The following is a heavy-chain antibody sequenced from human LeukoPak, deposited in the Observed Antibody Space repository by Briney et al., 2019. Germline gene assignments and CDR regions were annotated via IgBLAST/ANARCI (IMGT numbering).Heavy chain of an antibody. CDR1: GFTFSSCS. CDR3: ARTPASSGSYWFDP. V-gene: IGHV3-21*01. CDR2: ISPSSNYI. D-gene: IGHD6-19*01. J-gene: IGHJ5*02. Sequence: GGSQRLSCADSGFTFSSCSMNWVRQAPGKGLEWVSSISPSSNYIYYADSLKGRFTISRDNAKNSLYLQMNSLRAEDTAVYYCARTPASSGSYWFDPWGQGTLVTVSS.